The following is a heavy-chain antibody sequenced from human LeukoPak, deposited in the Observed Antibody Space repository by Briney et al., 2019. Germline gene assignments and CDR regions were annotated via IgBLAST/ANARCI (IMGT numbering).Heavy chain of an antibody. J-gene: IGHJ4*02. Sequence: SETLSLTCTVSGGSISSYYWGWIRQPPGKGLEWIGYIYYSGSTNYNPSLKSRVTISVDTSKNQFSLKLSSVTAADTAVYYCARGVWTLGPPLFDYWGQGTLVTVSS. CDR3: ARGVWTLGPPLFDY. CDR1: GGSISSYY. CDR2: IYYSGST. V-gene: IGHV4-59*01. D-gene: IGHD7-27*01.